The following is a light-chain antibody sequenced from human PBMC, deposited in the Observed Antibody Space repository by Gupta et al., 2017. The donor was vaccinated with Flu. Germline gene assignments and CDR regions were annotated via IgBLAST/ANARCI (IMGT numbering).Light chain of an antibody. CDR2: KAS. J-gene: IGKJ1*01. V-gene: IGKV1-5*03. CDR1: QSIRRW. Sequence: SPSHMSAAVGDRGTRPCRDSQSIRRWLGWEQQRPEQAPKLIVYKASRGERGVTLRFSGSGEGKEFTLTSSSQQEDGCDDYYCQQYNTYWTFGQGTKVEIK. CDR3: QQYNTYWT.